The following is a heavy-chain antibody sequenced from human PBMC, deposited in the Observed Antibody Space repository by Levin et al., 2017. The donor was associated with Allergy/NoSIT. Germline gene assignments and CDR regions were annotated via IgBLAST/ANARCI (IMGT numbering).Heavy chain of an antibody. V-gene: IGHV5-10-1*01. J-gene: IGHJ1*01. Sequence: GGSLRLSCKGSGYSFTSYWLIWVRQMPGKGLEGMGKIDPTDSYTNYSPSLEGHVTISTDNSLSTAYLQWSSLKASDTAMYFCARVEGYGSGSYHFQHWGQGTLVTVSS. CDR1: GYSFTSYW. CDR2: IDPTDSYT. D-gene: IGHD3-10*01. CDR3: ARVEGYGSGSYHFQH.